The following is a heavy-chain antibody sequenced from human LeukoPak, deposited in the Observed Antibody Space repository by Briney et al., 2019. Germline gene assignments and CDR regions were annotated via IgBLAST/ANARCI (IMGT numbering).Heavy chain of an antibody. D-gene: IGHD6-19*01. CDR1: GFTFSSYA. CDR3: AKGEEVRIAVAGNYFDY. Sequence: GGSLRLSCAASGFTFSSYAMSWVRQAPGKGLEWVSAISGSGGSTHYADSVKGRFTISRDNSKNTLYLQMNSLRAEDTAVYYCAKGEEVRIAVAGNYFDYWGQGTLVTVSS. CDR2: ISGSGGST. J-gene: IGHJ4*02. V-gene: IGHV3-23*01.